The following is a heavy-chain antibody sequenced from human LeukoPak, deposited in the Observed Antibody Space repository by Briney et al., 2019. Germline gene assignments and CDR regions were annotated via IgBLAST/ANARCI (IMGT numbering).Heavy chain of an antibody. J-gene: IGHJ6*03. CDR3: ARFPGGAEYRHYYYMDV. CDR1: GGSISNYY. CDR2: IYYSETT. V-gene: IGHV4-59*01. D-gene: IGHD1-14*01. Sequence: KPSETLSLTCTVSGGSISNYYWSWIRQPPGKGLECIGFIYYSETTNYNPSFKSRVTISVDTSKNQFSLKLNSVTAADTAVYYCARFPGGAEYRHYYYMDVWGKGTTVTVSS.